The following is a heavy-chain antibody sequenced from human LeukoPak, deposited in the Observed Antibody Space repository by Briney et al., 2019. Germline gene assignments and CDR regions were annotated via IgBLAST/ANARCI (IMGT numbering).Heavy chain of an antibody. CDR3: ARGDDWFDR. CDR1: GFTFSSYS. CDR2: ISSSSSYR. Sequence: GGSLRLSCAASGFTFSSYSMNWVRQAPGKGLEWVSSISSSSSYRYYADSVKGRFTISRDNSKNSLYLQMNSLRAEDTAVYYCARGDDWFDRWGQGTLVTVSS. J-gene: IGHJ5*02. V-gene: IGHV3-21*01.